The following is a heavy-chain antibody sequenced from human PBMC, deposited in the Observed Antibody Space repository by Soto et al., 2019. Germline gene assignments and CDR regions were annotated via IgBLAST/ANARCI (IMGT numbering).Heavy chain of an antibody. D-gene: IGHD4-17*01. CDR2: IYYSGST. CDR3: ARESRTVTTTFYYYYGMDV. CDR1: GGSIGSGGYY. J-gene: IGHJ6*02. Sequence: SETLSLTCTVSGGSIGSGGYYWSWIRQHPGKGLEWIGYIYYSGSTYYNPSLKSRVTISVDTSKNQFSLKLSSVTAADTAVYYCARESRTVTTTFYYYYGMDVWGQGTTVTVSS. V-gene: IGHV4-31*03.